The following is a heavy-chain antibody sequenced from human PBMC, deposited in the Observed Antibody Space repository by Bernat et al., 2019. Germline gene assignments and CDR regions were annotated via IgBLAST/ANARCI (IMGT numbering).Heavy chain of an antibody. CDR3: ARDGGNYWRWFDP. Sequence: EVQLVESGGGLVQPGGSLRLSCAASGFTFSSYWMHWVRQAPGKGLVWVSRINSDGSSTSYADSVKGRFTISRDNAKNTVYLQMNSLRAEDTAVYYCARDGGNYWRWFDPWRQGTLVTVSS. V-gene: IGHV3-74*01. D-gene: IGHD1-26*01. CDR1: GFTFSSYW. CDR2: INSDGSST. J-gene: IGHJ5*02.